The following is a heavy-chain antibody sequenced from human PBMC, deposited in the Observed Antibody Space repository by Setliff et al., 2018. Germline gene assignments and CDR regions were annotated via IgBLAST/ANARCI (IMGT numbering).Heavy chain of an antibody. CDR3: ARLRDSMVRGVSDFYYYYYYMDV. D-gene: IGHD3-10*01. CDR2: INHSGST. V-gene: IGHV4-34*01. J-gene: IGHJ6*03. CDR1: GGSFSDYY. Sequence: SETLSLTCGASGGSFSDYYWSWIRQTPGKGLEWIGEINHSGSTNYNPSLKSRVTISVDTSKNQFSLKLSSVTAADTAVYYCARLRDSMVRGVSDFYYYYYYMDVWGKGTTVTSP.